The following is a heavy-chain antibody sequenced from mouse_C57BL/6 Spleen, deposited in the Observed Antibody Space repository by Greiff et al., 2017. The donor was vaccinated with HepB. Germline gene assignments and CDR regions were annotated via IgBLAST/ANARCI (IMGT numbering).Heavy chain of an antibody. CDR2: INPDSSTI. J-gene: IGHJ2*01. V-gene: IGHV4-1*01. D-gene: IGHD2-4*01. CDR3: ARFYYDYDGSYFDY. Sequence: AASGIDFSRYWMSWVRRAPGKGLEWIGEINPDSSTINYAPSLKDKFIISRDNAKNTLYLQMSKVRSEDTALYYCARFYYDYDGSYFDYWGQGTTLTVSS. CDR1: GIDFSRYW.